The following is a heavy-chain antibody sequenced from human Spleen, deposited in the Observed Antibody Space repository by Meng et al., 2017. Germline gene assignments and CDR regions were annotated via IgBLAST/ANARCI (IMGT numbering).Heavy chain of an antibody. Sequence: GESLKISCAASGFTFNTYGMHWVRQAPGKGLEWVTVIWSDGNNKFYADSVRGRFTVSRDNIKNTLSLQMNSLRAEDTAVYYCVRERGPFDAFDIWGQGTMVTVSS. CDR1: GFTFNTYG. CDR3: VRERGPFDAFDI. CDR2: IWSDGNNK. V-gene: IGHV3-33*01. D-gene: IGHD3-10*01. J-gene: IGHJ3*02.